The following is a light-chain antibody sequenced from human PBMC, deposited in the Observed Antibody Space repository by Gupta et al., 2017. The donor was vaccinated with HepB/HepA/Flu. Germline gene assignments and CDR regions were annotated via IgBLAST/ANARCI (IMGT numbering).Light chain of an antibody. Sequence: DIQMTQSPSSVSASVGDRVTFTCRASQGISTSLAWYQQIPGKAPELLIYAASSLQSGVPLRFSGSGSGTDFTLTISSLQPEDFATYNCQQANSFPYTFGQGTKLEIK. J-gene: IGKJ2*01. CDR3: QQANSFPYT. V-gene: IGKV1-12*01. CDR2: AAS. CDR1: QGISTS.